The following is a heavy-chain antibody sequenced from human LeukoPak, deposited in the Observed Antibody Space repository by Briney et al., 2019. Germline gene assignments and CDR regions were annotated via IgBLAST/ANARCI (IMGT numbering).Heavy chain of an antibody. Sequence: ASVKVSCKASGYTFTSYSISWVRQAPGQGLEWMGWISAYNGNTIYAQKVKGRVTMTTDTSTSTAYMELRSLKSDDTAVYYCARASYCSCGSCYSDYWGQGTLVTVSS. CDR3: ARASYCSCGSCYSDY. CDR1: GYTFTSYS. CDR2: ISAYNGNT. V-gene: IGHV1-18*01. J-gene: IGHJ4*02. D-gene: IGHD2-15*01.